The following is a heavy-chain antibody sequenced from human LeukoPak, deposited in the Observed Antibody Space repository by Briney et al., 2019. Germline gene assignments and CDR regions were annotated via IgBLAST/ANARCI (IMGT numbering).Heavy chain of an antibody. CDR1: GGTFSSYA. Sequence: SVKVSCKASGGTFSSYAISWVRQAPGQGLEWMGGIIPIFGTANYAQKFQGRVTITADESTSTAYMELSSLRSEDTAVYYCARTPVRYGAFDYWGQGTLVTVSS. V-gene: IGHV1-69*13. J-gene: IGHJ4*02. CDR3: ARTPVRYGAFDY. D-gene: IGHD5-18*01. CDR2: IIPIFGTA.